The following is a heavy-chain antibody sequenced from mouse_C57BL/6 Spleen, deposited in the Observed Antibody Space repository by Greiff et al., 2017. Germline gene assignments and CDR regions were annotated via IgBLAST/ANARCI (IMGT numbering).Heavy chain of an antibody. CDR2: INPSSGYT. CDR3: ARGNYYGSSYVWYFDV. Sequence: QVHVKQSGAELAKPGASVKLSRKASGYTFTSYWMHWVKQRPGQGLEWIGYINPSSGYTKYNQKFKDKATLTADKSSSTAYMQLSSLTYEDSAVYYCARGNYYGSSYVWYFDVWGTGTTVTVSS. V-gene: IGHV1-7*01. CDR1: GYTFTSYW. D-gene: IGHD1-1*01. J-gene: IGHJ1*03.